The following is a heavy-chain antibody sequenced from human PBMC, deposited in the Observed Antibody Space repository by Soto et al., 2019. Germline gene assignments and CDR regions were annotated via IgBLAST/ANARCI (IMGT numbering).Heavy chain of an antibody. CDR2: ISYDGDYQ. D-gene: IGHD4-17*01. J-gene: IGHJ2*01. Sequence: QEQLVESGGGVVQPGRSLRLSCEASRFAFSSYGMHWVRQAPGKGLEWVAVISYDGDYQNYADSVKGRFTISRDNYKKTMYLQMRSLRGEDTALYYCAKGTAVPPWRYHDLWGRGTLVTGST. CDR3: AKGTAVPPWRYHDL. V-gene: IGHV3-30*18. CDR1: RFAFSSYG.